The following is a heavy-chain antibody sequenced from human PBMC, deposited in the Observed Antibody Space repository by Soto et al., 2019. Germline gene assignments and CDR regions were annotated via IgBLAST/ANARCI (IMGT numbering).Heavy chain of an antibody. CDR2: ISSSSSTI. CDR1: GFTFSSYS. Sequence: ESGGGLVQPGGSLRLSCAASGFTFSSYSMNWVRQAPGKGLEWVSYISSSSSTIYYADSVKGRFTISRDNAKNSLYLQMNSLRDEDTAVYYCARDRRSIAARPYFDYWGQGTLVTVSS. CDR3: ARDRRSIAARPYFDY. D-gene: IGHD6-6*01. J-gene: IGHJ4*02. V-gene: IGHV3-48*02.